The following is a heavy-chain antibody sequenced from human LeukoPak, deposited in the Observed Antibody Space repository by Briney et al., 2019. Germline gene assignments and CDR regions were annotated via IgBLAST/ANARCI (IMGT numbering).Heavy chain of an antibody. J-gene: IGHJ4*02. D-gene: IGHD3-10*01. CDR1: GFTVSSNY. CDR2: ISGSGGST. CDR3: AKVGSGSYY. Sequence: GGSLRLSCAASGFTVSSNYMSWVRQAPGKGLEWVSAISGSGGSTYYADSVKGRFTISRDNSKNTLYLQMNSLRAEDTAVYYCAKVGSGSYYWGQGTLVTVSS. V-gene: IGHV3-23*01.